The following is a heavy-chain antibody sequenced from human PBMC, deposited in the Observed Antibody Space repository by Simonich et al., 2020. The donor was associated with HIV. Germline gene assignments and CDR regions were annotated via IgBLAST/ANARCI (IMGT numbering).Heavy chain of an antibody. D-gene: IGHD6-13*01. CDR2: INHSGST. J-gene: IGHJ4*02. CDR1: GGSFSGYY. CDR3: ARLTAAGGSNQLDY. V-gene: IGHV4-34*01. Sequence: QVQLQQWGAGLLKPSETLSLTCAVYGGSFSGYYWNWIRQPPGKGLEWIGEINHSGSTNYNPALKSRVTVSVDTSKSQFSLKLRSVTAADTAVYYCARLTAAGGSNQLDYWGQGTLVTVSS.